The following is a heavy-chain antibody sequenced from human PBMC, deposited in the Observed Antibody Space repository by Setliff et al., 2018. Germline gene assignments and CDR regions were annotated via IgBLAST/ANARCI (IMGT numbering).Heavy chain of an antibody. V-gene: IGHV3-48*01. J-gene: IGHJ3*02. Sequence: GGSLRLSCAASGFTFSSYGMNWVRQAPGKGLEWVSYISSSSSTIYYADSVKGRFTISRDNAKNSLYLQMNSLRAEDTSVYYCARDYTYYDFWSGPSSDAFDIWGQGTMVTVSS. D-gene: IGHD3-3*01. CDR3: ARDYTYYDFWSGPSSDAFDI. CDR2: ISSSSSTI. CDR1: GFTFSSYG.